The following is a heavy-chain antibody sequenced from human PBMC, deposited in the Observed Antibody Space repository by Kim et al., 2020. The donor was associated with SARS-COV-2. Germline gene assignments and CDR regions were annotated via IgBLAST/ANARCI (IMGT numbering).Heavy chain of an antibody. J-gene: IGHJ4*02. CDR3: AKDRLGNIFYYFDN. CDR1: GFTFSSYG. D-gene: IGHD3-3*02. Sequence: GGSLRLSCVASGFTFSSYGMHWVRQAPGKGLEWVAVISDDGNNKYYADSVKGRFTISRDNSKNTLYLQMNSLRAEDTAVYYCAKDRLGNIFYYFDNWGQGTLVTVSS. CDR2: ISDDGNNK. V-gene: IGHV3-30*18.